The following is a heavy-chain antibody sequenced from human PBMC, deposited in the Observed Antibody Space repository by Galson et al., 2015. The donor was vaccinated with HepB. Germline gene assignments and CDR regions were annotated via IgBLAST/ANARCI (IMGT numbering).Heavy chain of an antibody. Sequence: ETLSLTCAVYGGSFSGYYWSWIRQPPGKGLEWIGEINHSGSTNYNPSLKSRVTISVDTSKNQFSLKLSSVTSADTAVYYCARVYSSSCYPGIGYHWFDPWGQGTLVTVSS. CDR3: ARVYSSSCYPGIGYHWFDP. J-gene: IGHJ5*02. CDR2: INHSGST. CDR1: GGSFSGYY. V-gene: IGHV4-34*01. D-gene: IGHD6-13*01.